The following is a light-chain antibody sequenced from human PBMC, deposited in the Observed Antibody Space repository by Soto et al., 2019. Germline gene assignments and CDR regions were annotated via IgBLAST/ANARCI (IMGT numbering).Light chain of an antibody. CDR2: GAS. J-gene: IGKJ1*01. CDR3: QQYNNLPT. CDR1: QSVSSN. Sequence: EIVMTQSPATLSVSPGERATLSCRASQSVSSNLAWYQQKPGQAPRLLIYGASTRATGIPARFSGSGSGTEFTLTISSLQSEDFAVYYCQQYNNLPTFGQGTKVEI. V-gene: IGKV3-15*01.